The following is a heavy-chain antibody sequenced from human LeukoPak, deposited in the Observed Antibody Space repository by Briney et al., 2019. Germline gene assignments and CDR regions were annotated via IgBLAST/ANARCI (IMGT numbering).Heavy chain of an antibody. J-gene: IGHJ4*02. CDR2: ITTTAHGATT. Sequence: PGGSLRLSCAVSGLTFSDVWMCWVRQAPGKGLEWVGRITTTAHGATTDYAAPVKGRFTISRDDSKTTVYLQMNSLKTEDTALYYCSEGLAYWGQGTLVTVSS. CDR1: GLTFSDVW. CDR3: SEGLAY. V-gene: IGHV3-15*01.